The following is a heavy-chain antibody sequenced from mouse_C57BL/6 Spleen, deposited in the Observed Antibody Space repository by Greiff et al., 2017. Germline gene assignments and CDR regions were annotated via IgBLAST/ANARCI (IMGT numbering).Heavy chain of an antibody. CDR2: IDPSDSET. D-gene: IGHD2-5*01. V-gene: IGHV1-52*01. J-gene: IGHJ3*01. CDR3: ATYSNYVGFAY. Sequence: VQLQQPGAELVRPGSSVKLSCKASGYTFTGYWMHWVKQRPIQGLEWIGNIDPSDSETHYNQKFKDKDTLTVDKSSSTAYMQLSSLTSEDSAVYYCATYSNYVGFAYWGQGTLVTVSA. CDR1: GYTFTGYW.